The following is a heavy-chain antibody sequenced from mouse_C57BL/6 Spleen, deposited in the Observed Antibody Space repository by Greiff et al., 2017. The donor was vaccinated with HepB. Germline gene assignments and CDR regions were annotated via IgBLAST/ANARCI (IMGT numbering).Heavy chain of an antibody. J-gene: IGHJ2*01. Sequence: QVQLQQPGAELVKPGASVKMSCKASGYTFTSYWITWVKQRPGQGLEWIGDIYPGSGSTNYNEKFKSKATLTVDTSSSTAYMQLSSLTSEDSAVYYCARGDYYYGSSYVKDYWGQGTTLTVSS. CDR1: GYTFTSYW. CDR3: ARGDYYYGSSYVKDY. CDR2: IYPGSGST. V-gene: IGHV1-55*01. D-gene: IGHD1-1*01.